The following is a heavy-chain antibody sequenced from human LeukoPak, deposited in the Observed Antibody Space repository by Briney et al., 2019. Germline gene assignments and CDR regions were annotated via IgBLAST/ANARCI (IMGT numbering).Heavy chain of an antibody. V-gene: IGHV1-69*04. CDR3: ARDEIRYYDSSGYYDGMDV. Sequence: SVKVSCKASGGTFSSYAIGWVRQAPGQGLEWMGRIIPILGIANYAQKFQGRVTITADKSTSTAYMELSSLRSEDTAVYYCARDEIRYYDSSGYYDGMDVWGQGTTVTVSS. CDR2: IIPILGIA. J-gene: IGHJ6*02. CDR1: GGTFSSYA. D-gene: IGHD3-22*01.